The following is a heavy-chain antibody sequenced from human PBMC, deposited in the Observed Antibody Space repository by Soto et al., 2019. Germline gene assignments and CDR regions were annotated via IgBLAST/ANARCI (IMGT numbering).Heavy chain of an antibody. CDR3: ARNLYNTGSFDH. D-gene: IGHD1-20*01. CDR1: GYTFTSYD. CDR2: MTPNSGDT. J-gene: IGHJ4*02. V-gene: IGHV1-8*02. Sequence: QVQLVQSGAEVKKPGASVKVSCKASGYTFTSYDINWVRQAPGQVLEWVGWMTPNSGDTGYAQTFQGRVTLTRDTSRSTAYMELSSLTSEDTAVYYCARNLYNTGSFDHWGQGTLVTVSS.